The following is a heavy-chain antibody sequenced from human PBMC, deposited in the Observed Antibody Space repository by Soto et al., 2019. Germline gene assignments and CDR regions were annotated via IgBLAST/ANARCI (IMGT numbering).Heavy chain of an antibody. CDR3: ARGHKTDNYDFWSGSFDY. J-gene: IGHJ4*02. CDR1: GGTFSSYA. CDR2: IIPIFGTA. D-gene: IGHD3-3*01. Sequence: QVQLVQSGAEVKKPGSSVKVSCKASGGTFSSYAISWVRQAPRQGLEWMGGIIPIFGTANYAQKFQGRVTITADESTSTAYMELSSLRSEDTAVYYCARGHKTDNYDFWSGSFDYWGQGTLVTVSS. V-gene: IGHV1-69*01.